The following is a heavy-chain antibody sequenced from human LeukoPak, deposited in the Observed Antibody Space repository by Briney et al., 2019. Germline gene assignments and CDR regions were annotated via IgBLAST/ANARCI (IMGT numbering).Heavy chain of an antibody. CDR1: GGSFSGYY. Sequence: SETLSLTCAVYGGSFSGYYWSWIRQPPGKGLEWIGEINHSGSTNYNPSLKSRVTISIDTSKNQFSLKLSSVTAADPAVYYCARDSVVATLRTSDYWGPRTLVTASS. V-gene: IGHV4-34*01. CDR3: ARDSVVATLRTSDY. D-gene: IGHD2-21*01. J-gene: IGHJ4*02. CDR2: INHSGST.